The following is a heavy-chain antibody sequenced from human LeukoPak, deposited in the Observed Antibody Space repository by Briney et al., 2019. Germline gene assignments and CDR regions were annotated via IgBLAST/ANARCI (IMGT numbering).Heavy chain of an antibody. Sequence: GGSLRLSCAASGFTFSSYAMSWVRQAPGKGLEWVSAISGSGGSTYYADSVKGRFTISRDNSKNTLYLQMNSLKVEDMAVYYCARETSSYNDHWGQGALVTVSS. CDR3: ARETSSYNDH. D-gene: IGHD3-3*01. V-gene: IGHV3-23*01. J-gene: IGHJ4*02. CDR2: ISGSGGST. CDR1: GFTFSSYA.